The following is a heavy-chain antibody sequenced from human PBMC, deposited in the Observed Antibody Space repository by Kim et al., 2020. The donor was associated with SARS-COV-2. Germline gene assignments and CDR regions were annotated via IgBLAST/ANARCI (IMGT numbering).Heavy chain of an antibody. J-gene: IGHJ4*02. D-gene: IGHD2-21*02. CDR2: DRTAK. V-gene: IGHV3-7*01. CDR3: MGATASDY. Sequence: DRTAKYYMDSVKSRLTLSRENAKNSLYLEMNRLRAEDTAVYYCMGATASDYWGQGTLVTVSS.